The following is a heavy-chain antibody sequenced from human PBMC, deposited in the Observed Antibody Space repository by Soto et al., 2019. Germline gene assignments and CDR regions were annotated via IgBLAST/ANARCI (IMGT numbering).Heavy chain of an antibody. CDR1: GGSISRGGDS. J-gene: IGHJ4*02. V-gene: IGHV4-30-2*01. CDR3: ARGRSGWGIDY. CDR2: IYHSGST. Sequence: QLHLQESGSGLVKPSQTLSLTCAVSGGSISRGGDSWSWIRQPPGKGLNYIGYIYHSGSTYYNPSLKSRVTISVDRSKNQFSLKLSSVTAEDTAVYYCARGRSGWGIDYWGQGTLVTVSS. D-gene: IGHD6-19*01.